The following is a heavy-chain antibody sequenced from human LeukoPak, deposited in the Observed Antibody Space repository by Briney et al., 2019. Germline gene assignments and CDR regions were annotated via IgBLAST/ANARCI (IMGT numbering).Heavy chain of an antibody. CDR1: GGSFSAYS. CDR3: ARGQTEPGTAYYYYMDV. D-gene: IGHD1-14*01. V-gene: IGHV4-34*01. Sequence: SETLSLTCAVNGGSFSAYSWSWIRQSPGKGLEWIAYIIHSGSTNYNPSLKSRVTISLDTSRNQFSLKLTSVTAADTAVYYCARGQTEPGTAYYYYMDVWGKGTTVTVSS. CDR2: IIHSGST. J-gene: IGHJ6*03.